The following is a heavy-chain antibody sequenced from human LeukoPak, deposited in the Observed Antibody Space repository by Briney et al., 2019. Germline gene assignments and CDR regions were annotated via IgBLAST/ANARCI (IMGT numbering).Heavy chain of an antibody. CDR1: GGSFSGYY. J-gene: IGHJ4*02. CDR2: INHSRST. Sequence: PSETLSLTCAVYGGSFSGYYWSWIRQPPGKGLEWIGEINHSRSTNYNPSLKSRVTISVDTSKNQFSLKLSSVTAADTAVYYCARGNLYYYDSSGYYFKFDYWGQGPWSPSPQ. D-gene: IGHD3-22*01. CDR3: ARGNLYYYDSSGYYFKFDY. V-gene: IGHV4-34*01.